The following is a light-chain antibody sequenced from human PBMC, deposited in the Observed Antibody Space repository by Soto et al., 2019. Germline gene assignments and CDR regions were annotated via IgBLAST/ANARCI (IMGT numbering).Light chain of an antibody. J-gene: IGLJ2*01. V-gene: IGLV2-18*02. CDR2: EVH. Sequence: ALTQPPSVSGSPGQSVTISCIGSSSDVGTYDRVSWYQAPPGTAPKLIIYEVHYRPSGVPDRFSGSKSGNTASLTISGLQAEDEADYYCSSYAASTTLLFGGGTKVTVL. CDR3: SSYAASTTLL. CDR1: SSDVGTYDR.